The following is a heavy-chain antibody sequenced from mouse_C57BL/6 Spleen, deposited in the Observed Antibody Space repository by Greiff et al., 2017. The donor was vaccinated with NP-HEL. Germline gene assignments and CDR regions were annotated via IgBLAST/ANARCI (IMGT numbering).Heavy chain of an antibody. Sequence: EVKLQESGGGLVKPGGSLKLSCAASGFTFSDYGMHWVRQAPEKGLEWVAYISSGSSTIYYADTVKGRFTISRDNAKNTLFLQMTSLRSEDTAMYYCAIYYYSSSLYAMDYWGQGTSVTVSS. V-gene: IGHV5-17*01. J-gene: IGHJ4*01. D-gene: IGHD1-1*01. CDR2: ISSGSSTI. CDR1: GFTFSDYG. CDR3: AIYYYSSSLYAMDY.